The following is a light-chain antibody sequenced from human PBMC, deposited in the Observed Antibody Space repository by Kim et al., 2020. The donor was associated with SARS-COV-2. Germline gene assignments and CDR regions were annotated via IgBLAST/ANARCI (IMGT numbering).Light chain of an antibody. J-gene: IGKJ4*01. V-gene: IGKV4-1*01. CDR1: QSVLYNSNNKNF. Sequence: DIVLTPSPASLAVSLGERATINCKSSQSVLYNSNNKNFLAWYQQKPGQPPKLLIYWASTRESGVPDRFSGSGSGTDFTLTISTLQAEDVAVYFCQQYYSPPLTFGGGTKVDIK. CDR3: QQYYSPPLT. CDR2: WAS.